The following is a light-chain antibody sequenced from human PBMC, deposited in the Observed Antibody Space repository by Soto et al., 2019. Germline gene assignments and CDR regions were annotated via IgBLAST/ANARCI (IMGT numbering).Light chain of an antibody. CDR3: RLYNSGSNQV. CDR1: NGDVGGYNY. CDR2: DVN. Sequence: QSALTQPPSLSGSPGQTVTISCTGSNGDVGGYNYACWYQQQPGRAPKLMIYDVNKRPSGASTLFSGSHCGSTASLTMSGLQAEDEADYYCRLYNSGSNQVFGGGTKLTVL. J-gene: IGLJ3*02. V-gene: IGLV2-14*01.